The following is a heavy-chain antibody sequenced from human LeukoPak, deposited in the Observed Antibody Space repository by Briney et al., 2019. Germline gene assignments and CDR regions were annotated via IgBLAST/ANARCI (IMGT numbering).Heavy chain of an antibody. J-gene: IGHJ5*02. D-gene: IGHD3-22*01. V-gene: IGHV3-74*01. Sequence: GGSLRLSCAASGFTFSNYWMHWVCQAPGRGLVWVSRINSDGINTSYADSVKGRFTISRDNAKNTLNLQMNSLRAEDTAVYYCARDLGQYYDTSDNWFDPWGQGTLVTVSS. CDR3: ARDLGQYYDTSDNWFDP. CDR1: GFTFSNYW. CDR2: INSDGINT.